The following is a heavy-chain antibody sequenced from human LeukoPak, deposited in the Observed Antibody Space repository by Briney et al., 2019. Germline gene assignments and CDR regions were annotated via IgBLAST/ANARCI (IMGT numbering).Heavy chain of an antibody. CDR3: ARDRLQLQS. J-gene: IGHJ5*02. D-gene: IGHD1-1*01. V-gene: IGHV4-4*07. Sequence: SETLSLTCSVSGGSMNNYYWSWIRQAAGKGLEWIGRIYTSGSTNYNPSLKSRVTISVDTSKNQFSLKLSSVTAADTAVYYCARDRLQLQSWGQGTLVTVSS. CDR2: IYTSGST. CDR1: GGSMNNYY.